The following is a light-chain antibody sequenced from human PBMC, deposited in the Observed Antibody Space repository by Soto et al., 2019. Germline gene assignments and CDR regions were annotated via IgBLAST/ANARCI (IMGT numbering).Light chain of an antibody. Sequence: QSVLTQPRSVSGSPGQSVTISCTGTSSDVGGYNYVSWYQQHPGKAPKVMIYDVSKRPSGVPDRFSGSKSGNTASLTISGLQAEDECDYYCCSSAGGHYVFGTGTKVTVL. CDR3: CSSAGGHYV. J-gene: IGLJ1*01. CDR1: SSDVGGYNY. CDR2: DVS. V-gene: IGLV2-11*01.